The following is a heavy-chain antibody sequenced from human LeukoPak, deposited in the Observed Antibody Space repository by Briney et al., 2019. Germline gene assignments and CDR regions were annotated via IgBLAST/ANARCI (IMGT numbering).Heavy chain of an antibody. V-gene: IGHV3-43*02. J-gene: IGHJ4*02. CDR2: TSGDGGST. CDR1: GFTFDDYA. D-gene: IGHD5-24*01. CDR3: AKDIGGWLRDYFDY. Sequence: PGGSLRLSCAASGFTFDDYAMHWVRQAPGKGLEWVSLTSGDGGSTYYADSVKGRFTISRDNSKNSLYLQMNSLRTEDTALYYCAKDIGGWLRDYFDYWGQGTLVTVSS.